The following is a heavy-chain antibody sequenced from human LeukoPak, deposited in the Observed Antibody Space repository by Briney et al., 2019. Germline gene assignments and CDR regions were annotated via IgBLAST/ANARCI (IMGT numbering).Heavy chain of an antibody. D-gene: IGHD6-19*01. V-gene: IGHV1-2*02. Sequence: ASVKVSCKTSGYTFIGYYMHWVRQAPGQGLEWMGWINPNNGGTNYARKFQDRVTLTRDRSISTVYLEVTSLTSDDTAVYHCARDRRYSSLSYNFDPWGQGTLVTVSS. CDR3: ARDRRYSSLSYNFDP. CDR1: GYTFIGYY. CDR2: INPNNGGT. J-gene: IGHJ5*02.